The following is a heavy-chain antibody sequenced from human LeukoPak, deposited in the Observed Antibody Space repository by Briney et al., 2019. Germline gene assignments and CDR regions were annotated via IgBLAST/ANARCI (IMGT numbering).Heavy chain of an antibody. J-gene: IGHJ4*02. CDR1: GGTFSSYA. CDR3: AREVTMVRGVTTFDY. D-gene: IGHD3-10*01. CDR2: IIPIFGTA. Sequence: ASVKVSCKASGGTFSSYAISWVRQAPGQGLEWMGGIIPIFGTANYAQKFQGRVTITADESTSTAYMELSSLRSEDTAVYYCAREVTMVRGVTTFDYWGQGTLVTVSS. V-gene: IGHV1-69*01.